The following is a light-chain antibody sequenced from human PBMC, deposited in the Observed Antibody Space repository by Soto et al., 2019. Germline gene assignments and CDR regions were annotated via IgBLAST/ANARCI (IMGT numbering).Light chain of an antibody. CDR3: QQYDTDWT. Sequence: DIQMTQSPSTLSAFVGGRVAITCRASQRMRNWLAWYQQKPGKAPKLLIYDASTLESGVPSRFSGSGSGTEFTLTISSLQPEYFATYYCQQYDTDWTVGQGTKVDIK. J-gene: IGKJ1*01. CDR1: QRMRNW. CDR2: DAS. V-gene: IGKV1-5*01.